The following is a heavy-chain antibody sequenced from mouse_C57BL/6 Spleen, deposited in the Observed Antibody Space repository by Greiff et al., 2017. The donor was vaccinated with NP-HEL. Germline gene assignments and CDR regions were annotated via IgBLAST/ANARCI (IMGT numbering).Heavy chain of an antibody. CDR3: ARYPSYYGSSYYFDY. V-gene: IGHV1-9*01. D-gene: IGHD1-1*01. J-gene: IGHJ2*01. Sequence: QVQLQQSGAELMKPGASVKLSCKATGYTFTGYWIEWVKQRPGHGLEWIGEILPGSGSTNYNEKFKGKATFTAVTSSNTAYMQLSSLTTEDSAIYYCARYPSYYGSSYYFDYWGQGTTLTVSS. CDR2: ILPGSGST. CDR1: GYTFTGYW.